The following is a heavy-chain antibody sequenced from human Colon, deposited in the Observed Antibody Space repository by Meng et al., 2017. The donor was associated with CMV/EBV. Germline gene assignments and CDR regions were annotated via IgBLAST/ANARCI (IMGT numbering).Heavy chain of an antibody. Sequence: GESLKISCATSGFTFSYYWMHWVRQVPGKGLVWLSRVTPDGGATSIADSVKGRFTISRDNAKNSLYLQMNSLRAEDTAVYYCARDTYYDFWSGYWQFDYWGQGTLVTVSS. J-gene: IGHJ4*02. CDR2: VTPDGGAT. D-gene: IGHD3-3*01. V-gene: IGHV3-74*01. CDR3: ARDTYYDFWSGYWQFDY. CDR1: GFTFSYYW.